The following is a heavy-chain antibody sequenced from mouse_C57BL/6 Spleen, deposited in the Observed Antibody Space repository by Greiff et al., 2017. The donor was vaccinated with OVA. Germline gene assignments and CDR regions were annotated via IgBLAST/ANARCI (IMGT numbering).Heavy chain of an antibody. CDR2: IYPGSGST. D-gene: IGHD1-1*01. Sequence: QVQLKQPGAELVKPGASVKMSCKASGYTFTSYWITWVKQRPGQGLEWIGDIYPGSGSTNYNEKFKSKATLTVDTSSSTAYMQLSSLTSEDSAVYYCARGDYGSSSSLYAMDYWGQGTSGTVSS. CDR3: ARGDYGSSSSLYAMDY. J-gene: IGHJ4*01. CDR1: GYTFTSYW. V-gene: IGHV1-55*01.